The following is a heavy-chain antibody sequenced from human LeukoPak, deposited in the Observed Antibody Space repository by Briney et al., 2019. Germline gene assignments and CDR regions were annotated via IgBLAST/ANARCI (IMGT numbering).Heavy chain of an antibody. CDR1: GGSISSNY. D-gene: IGHD2-15*01. CDR3: ARESGYP. J-gene: IGHJ5*02. Sequence: PSETLSLTCTVSGGSISSNYWSWIRQPPGKGLEWIGYIYYSGSTNYNPSLKSRVTISVDTSKNQFSLKLSSVTAADTAVYYCARESGYPWGQGTLVTVSS. V-gene: IGHV4-59*01. CDR2: IYYSGST.